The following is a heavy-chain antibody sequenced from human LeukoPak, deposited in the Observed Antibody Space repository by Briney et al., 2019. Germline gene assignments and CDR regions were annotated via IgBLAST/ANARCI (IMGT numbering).Heavy chain of an antibody. V-gene: IGHV3-23*01. CDR2: ITGSGDTT. CDR3: AKWGDYDILTGYYASDF. CDR1: GFIFRNYA. Sequence: QPGASLRLSCAASGFIFRNYAMSWVRQAPGKGLEWVSAITGSGDTTYYADSVKGRFTISRDNSKNTLYVEMNTLRAEDTAVYYCAKWGDYDILTGYYASDFWGQGTLVTVSS. J-gene: IGHJ4*02. D-gene: IGHD3-9*01.